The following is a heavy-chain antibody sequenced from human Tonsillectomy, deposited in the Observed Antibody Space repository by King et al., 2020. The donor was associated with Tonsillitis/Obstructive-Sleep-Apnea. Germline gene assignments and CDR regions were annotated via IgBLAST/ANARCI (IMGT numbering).Heavy chain of an antibody. D-gene: IGHD4-17*01. CDR1: GFRFTNYW. Sequence: QLVQSGAEVKKPGESLRISCKGSGFRFTNYWITWVRQTPGEGLEWMGRIDPTDSYATYRPSFQGHVTISADKSISTAYLQWRSLNASDTATYFCARDYGDRGAFDIWGQGTTVIVSS. V-gene: IGHV5-10-1*01. J-gene: IGHJ3*02. CDR3: ARDYGDRGAFDI. CDR2: IDPTDSYA.